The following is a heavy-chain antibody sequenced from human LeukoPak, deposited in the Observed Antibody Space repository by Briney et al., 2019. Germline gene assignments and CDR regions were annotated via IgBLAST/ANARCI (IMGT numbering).Heavy chain of an antibody. CDR1: AGTFSSNS. CDR3: ARDIWASYPYNWFDP. V-gene: IGHV1-69*13. Sequence: PSVKASCKASAGTFSSNSISWVRHAPGHGLEWMGGIIPIFGKANYGQKCQGRVTPTADEPTSTAYMEVSSLRSEDTAVYYCARDIWASYPYNWFDPWGQGTLVTVSS. D-gene: IGHD1-26*01. CDR2: IIPIFGKA. J-gene: IGHJ5*02.